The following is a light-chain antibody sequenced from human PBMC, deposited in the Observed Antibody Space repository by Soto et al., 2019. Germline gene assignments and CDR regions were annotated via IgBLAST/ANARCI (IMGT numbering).Light chain of an antibody. CDR1: SSDVGGYNY. Sequence: SVLTQPASVSGSPGQSITISCNGTSSDVGGYNYVSWYQHHPGKAPKLIIYDVSNRPSGVSIRFSASKSDNTASLTISGLQPEDEADYHCSSYTTSNTRQIVFGTGTKVTVL. CDR3: SSYTTSNTRQIV. J-gene: IGLJ1*01. V-gene: IGLV2-14*03. CDR2: DVS.